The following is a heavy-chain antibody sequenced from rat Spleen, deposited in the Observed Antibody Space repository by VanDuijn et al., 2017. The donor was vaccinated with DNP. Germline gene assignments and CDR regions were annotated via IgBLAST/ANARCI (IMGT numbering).Heavy chain of an antibody. J-gene: IGHJ3*01. Sequence: EVQLVESGGGLVQPGRSLKLSCAASGFTFSDYYMAWVRQSPKKGLEWVATFISDGSTTSYSDAVKGRFMISRDDTKNTLSLQMNSLRSEDMATYYCARPYGYNNGGFAYWGQGTLVTVSS. CDR2: FISDGSTT. CDR1: GFTFSDYY. CDR3: ARPYGYNNGGFAY. D-gene: IGHD1-4*01. V-gene: IGHV5-22*01.